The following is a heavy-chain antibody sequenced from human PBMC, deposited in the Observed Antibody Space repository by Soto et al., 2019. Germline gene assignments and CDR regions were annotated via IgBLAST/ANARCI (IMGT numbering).Heavy chain of an antibody. CDR3: TREPDIVATIPFRPNRTRGYYGMDV. CDR1: GFTFGDYA. CDR2: IRSKAYGGTT. D-gene: IGHD5-12*01. Sequence: PGGSLRLSCTASGFTFGDYAMSWFRQAPGKGLEWVGFIRSKAYGGTTEYAASVKGRFTISRDDSKSIAYLQMNSLKTEDTAVYYCTREPDIVATIPFRPNRTRGYYGMDVWGQGTTVTVSS. V-gene: IGHV3-49*03. J-gene: IGHJ6*02.